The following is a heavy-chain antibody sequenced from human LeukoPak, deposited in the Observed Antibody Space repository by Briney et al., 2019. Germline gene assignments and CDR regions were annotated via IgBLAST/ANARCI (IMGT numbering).Heavy chain of an antibody. J-gene: IGHJ4*02. CDR2: ISTSSSNI. Sequence: GGSLRLSCAASGFTFSSSSMNWVRLAPGKGLEWVSYISTSSSNIYYADSVKGRFTISRDNAENSLYLQMNSLRADDTAVYYCARVRGGYYFDYWGQGTLVTVSS. V-gene: IGHV3-48*04. CDR3: ARVRGGYYFDY. CDR1: GFTFSSSS. D-gene: IGHD6-25*01.